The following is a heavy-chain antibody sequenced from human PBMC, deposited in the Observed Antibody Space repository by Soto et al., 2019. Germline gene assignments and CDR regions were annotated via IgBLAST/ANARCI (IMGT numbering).Heavy chain of an antibody. D-gene: IGHD6-6*01. CDR2: IIPIFGTA. CDR1: GGTFSSYA. CDR3: ARARASSSFDYYGMDV. J-gene: IGHJ6*02. V-gene: IGHV1-69*12. Sequence: QVQLVQSGAEVKKPGSSVKVSCKASGGTFSSYAISWVRQAPGQGLEWMGGIIPIFGTANYAQKFQGRVTITADDSTSPAYMELSSLRTEDTAVYYCARARASSSFDYYGMDVWGQGTTVTVSS.